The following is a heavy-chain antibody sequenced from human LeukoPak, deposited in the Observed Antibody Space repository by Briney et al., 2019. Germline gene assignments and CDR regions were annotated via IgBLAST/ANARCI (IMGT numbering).Heavy chain of an antibody. CDR1: GYTFTSYG. J-gene: IGHJ3*02. D-gene: IGHD1-26*01. CDR2: ISAYNGNT. Sequence: GASVKVSCKASGYTFTSYGISWVRQAPGQGLEWMGWISAYNGNTNYAQKLQGRVTMTTDTSTSTAYMELRNLRSDDTAVYYCARGIVGARRAAPDAFDIWGQGTMVTVSS. CDR3: ARGIVGARRAAPDAFDI. V-gene: IGHV1-18*01.